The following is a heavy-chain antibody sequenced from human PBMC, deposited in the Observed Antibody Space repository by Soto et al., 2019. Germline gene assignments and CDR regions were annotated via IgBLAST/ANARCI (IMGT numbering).Heavy chain of an antibody. J-gene: IGHJ4*02. CDR2: IYYSGST. CDR1: GGSISSGGYY. D-gene: IGHD1-7*01. CDR3: ARAYNWNYGNRYYFDY. V-gene: IGHV4-31*03. Sequence: SETLSLTCTVSGGSISSGGYYWSWIRQHPGKGLEWIGYIYYSGSTYYNPSLKSRVTISVDTSKNQFSLKLSSVTAADTAVYYCARAYNWNYGNRYYFDYWGQGTLVTVSS.